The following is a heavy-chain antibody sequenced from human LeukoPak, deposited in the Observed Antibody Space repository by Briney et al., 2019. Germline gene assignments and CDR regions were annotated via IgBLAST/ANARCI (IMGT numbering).Heavy chain of an antibody. V-gene: IGHV4-59*01. D-gene: IGHD1-26*01. CDR2: IYYSGST. CDR1: GGSISSYY. Sequence: PSETLSLTCTVSGGSISSYYWSWIRQPPGKGLEWIGYIYYSGSTNYNPSLKSRVTISVDTSKNQFSLKLSSVTAADTAVYYCGRSLWEPDVWGQGTTVTVSS. CDR3: GRSLWEPDV. J-gene: IGHJ6*02.